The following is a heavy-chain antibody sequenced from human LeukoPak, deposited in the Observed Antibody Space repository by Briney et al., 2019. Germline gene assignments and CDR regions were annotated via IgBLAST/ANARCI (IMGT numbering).Heavy chain of an antibody. V-gene: IGHV1-2*06. CDR1: GYTFTAYY. Sequence: GASVKVSCKASGYTFTAYYLHWVRQAPGQGLEWMGRINPNSGGTNYAQKFQGRVTTTRDTSISTAYMELNSLRSDDTAVYYCAREWLRNNWCDPWGQGTLVTVSS. D-gene: IGHD5-12*01. CDR2: INPNSGGT. J-gene: IGHJ5*02. CDR3: AREWLRNNWCDP.